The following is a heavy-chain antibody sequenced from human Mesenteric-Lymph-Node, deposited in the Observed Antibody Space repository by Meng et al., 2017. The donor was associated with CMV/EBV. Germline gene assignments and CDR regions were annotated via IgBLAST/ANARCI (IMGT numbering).Heavy chain of an antibody. CDR1: GGSISSSSYY. CDR2: IYYSGST. V-gene: IGHV4-39*01. J-gene: IGHJ5*02. D-gene: IGHD6-6*01. CDR3: ARHRWARSWFDP. Sequence: GSLRLSCTVSGGSISSSSYYWGWIRQPPGKGLEWIGSIYYSGSTYYNPSLKSRVTISVDTSKSQFSLKLSSVTAADTAVYYCARHRWARSWFDPWGQGTLVTVSS.